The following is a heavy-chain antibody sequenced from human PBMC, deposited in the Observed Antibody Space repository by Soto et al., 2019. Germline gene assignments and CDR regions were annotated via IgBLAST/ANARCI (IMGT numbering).Heavy chain of an antibody. Sequence: SETLSLTCTVSGGSISSGGYYWSWIRQHPGKGLEWIGYIYYSGSTYYNPSLKSRVTISVDTSKNQFSLKLSSVTAADTAVYYCARTGYSSGWYGYWDYWGQGTLVTVSS. CDR3: ARTGYSSGWYGYWDY. CDR1: GGSISSGGYY. J-gene: IGHJ4*02. V-gene: IGHV4-31*03. D-gene: IGHD6-19*01. CDR2: IYYSGST.